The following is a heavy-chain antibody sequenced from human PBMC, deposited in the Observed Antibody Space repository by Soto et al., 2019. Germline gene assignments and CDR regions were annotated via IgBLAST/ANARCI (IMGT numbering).Heavy chain of an antibody. CDR1: GFTFSSYG. Sequence: LRLSCAASGFTFSSYGMHWVRQAPGKGLEWVAVISYDGSNKYYADSVKGRFTISRDNSKNTLYLQMNSLRAEDTAVYYCAKVFRTVTTKEGMDVWGQGTTVTVYS. J-gene: IGHJ6*02. CDR3: AKVFRTVTTKEGMDV. D-gene: IGHD4-17*01. V-gene: IGHV3-30*18. CDR2: ISYDGSNK.